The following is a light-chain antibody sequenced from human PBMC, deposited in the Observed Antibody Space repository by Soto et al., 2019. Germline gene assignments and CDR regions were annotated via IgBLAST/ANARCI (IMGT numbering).Light chain of an antibody. V-gene: IGKV2-30*01. CDR2: YVS. CDR3: MQAKTWPLT. J-gene: IGKJ4*01. Sequence: DVVVTQSPLSLPVTLGQPASISCRSSQSLVYSDGQTYLSWFQQRPGQSPRRLIYYVSNRDSGVPDRFIGSGSGTDFTLKISRVEAEDVGVYYCMQAKTWPLTFGGGTKVEI. CDR1: QSLVYSDGQTY.